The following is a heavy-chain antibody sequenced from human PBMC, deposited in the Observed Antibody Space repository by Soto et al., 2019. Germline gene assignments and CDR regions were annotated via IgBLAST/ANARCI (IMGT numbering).Heavy chain of an antibody. D-gene: IGHD6-6*01. Sequence: GGSLRLSCAASGFTFSSYWMHWVRQAPGKGLVWVSRINSDGSSTSYADSVKGRFTISRDNAKNTLYLQMNSLRAEDTAVYYCASARQLGLPGASYYFDYWGQGTLVTVSS. CDR2: INSDGSST. V-gene: IGHV3-74*01. J-gene: IGHJ4*02. CDR1: GFTFSSYW. CDR3: ASARQLGLPGASYYFDY.